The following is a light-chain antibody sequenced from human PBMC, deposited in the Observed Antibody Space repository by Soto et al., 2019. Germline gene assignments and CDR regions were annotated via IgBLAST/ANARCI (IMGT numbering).Light chain of an antibody. V-gene: IGKV3-11*01. Sequence: EIVLTQSPATLSLSPGERATLSCRASQSVSSYLAWYQQKPGQAPRLLIYDASNRATGIPARFSGSGSGTDFTLTISGIEPEDFAVYYCQQRSNWPRGTFGQGTKLEIK. J-gene: IGKJ2*02. CDR3: QQRSNWPRGT. CDR2: DAS. CDR1: QSVSSY.